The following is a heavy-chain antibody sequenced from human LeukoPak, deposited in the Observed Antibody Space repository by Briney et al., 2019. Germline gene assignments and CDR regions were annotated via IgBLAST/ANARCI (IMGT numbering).Heavy chain of an antibody. V-gene: IGHV4-61*02. D-gene: IGHD2/OR15-2a*01. CDR3: ARGVTARSIYYMDV. J-gene: IGHJ6*03. CDR2: IYTSGST. CDR1: GYSISSGYY. Sequence: SETLSLTCSVSGYSISSGYYWDWIRQPAGKGLEWIGRIYTSGSTNYNPSLKSRVTISVDTSKNQFSLKLSSVTAADTAVYYCARGVTARSIYYMDVWGKGTTVTISS.